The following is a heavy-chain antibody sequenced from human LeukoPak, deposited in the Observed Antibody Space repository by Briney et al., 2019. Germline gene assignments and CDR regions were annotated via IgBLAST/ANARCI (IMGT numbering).Heavy chain of an antibody. V-gene: IGHV4-39*01. CDR3: ARYYDYVWGSYRPSYFDY. J-gene: IGHJ4*02. D-gene: IGHD3-16*02. Sequence: SETLSLTCTVSDASVSSNSYFWGWLRQPPGKGLEWLGSISYSGGIYYNPSLRSRLTLSVDASKNQFSLELSSVSAANTAVYYCARYYDYVWGSYRPSYFDYWGQGTLVTVSS. CDR2: ISYSGGI. CDR1: DASVSSNSYF.